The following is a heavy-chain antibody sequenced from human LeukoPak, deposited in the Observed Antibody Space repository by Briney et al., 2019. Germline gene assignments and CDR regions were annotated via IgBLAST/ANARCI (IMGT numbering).Heavy chain of an antibody. CDR2: IIGRGSSA. D-gene: IGHD3-10*01. CDR1: GFTFSAYA. J-gene: IGHJ4*02. CDR3: AKDLTLMIRGVHELSN. V-gene: IGHV3-23*01. Sequence: GGSLRLSCAASGFTFSAYAMNWVRQAPGKGLEWVSSIIGRGSSAFYADSVKGRFTISRDNSKNTLYLQMNSLRTEDTATYYCAKDLTLMIRGVHELSNWGQGTLVTVSS.